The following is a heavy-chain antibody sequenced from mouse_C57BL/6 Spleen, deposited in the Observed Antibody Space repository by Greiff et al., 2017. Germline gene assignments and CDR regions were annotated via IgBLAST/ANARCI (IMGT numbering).Heavy chain of an antibody. CDR3: AFSYDGYYSYAMDY. D-gene: IGHD2-3*01. Sequence: EVQLQQSGPELVKPGASVKISCKASGYSFTGYYMHWVKQSHGNILDWIGYIYPYTGVSRYNQKFKGKATLAVDKSSSTAYMELRSLTSEDSAVYYCAFSYDGYYSYAMDYWGQGTSVTVSS. CDR1: GYSFTGYY. V-gene: IGHV1-31*01. CDR2: IYPYTGVS. J-gene: IGHJ4*01.